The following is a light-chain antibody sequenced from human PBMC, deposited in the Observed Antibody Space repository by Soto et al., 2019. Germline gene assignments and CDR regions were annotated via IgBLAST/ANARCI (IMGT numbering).Light chain of an antibody. CDR3: GTWDSSLSAYV. CDR2: DNN. V-gene: IGLV1-51*01. CDR1: SSNIGNNY. J-gene: IGLJ1*01. Sequence: QSVLTQPPSVSAAPGQKVTISCSGRSSNIGNNYVSWYQQLPGTAPKLLIYDNNKRPSGIPGRFSGSKSGTSATLGITGLQTGDGADYYCGTWDSSLSAYVFGTGTKVTVL.